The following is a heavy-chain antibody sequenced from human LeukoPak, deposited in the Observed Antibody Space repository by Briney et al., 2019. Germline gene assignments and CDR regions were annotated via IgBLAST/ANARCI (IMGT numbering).Heavy chain of an antibody. J-gene: IGHJ6*02. CDR1: GFTFSSYS. V-gene: IGHV3-21*04. Sequence: GGSLRLSCAASGFTFSSYSMNWVRQAPGKGLEWVSSISSSSSYIYYADSVKGRFTISRDNAKNSLYLQMNSLRAEDTAVYYCAKVQYVYYGSGSYGMDVWGQGTTVTVSS. D-gene: IGHD3-10*01. CDR3: AKVQYVYYGSGSYGMDV. CDR2: ISSSSSYI.